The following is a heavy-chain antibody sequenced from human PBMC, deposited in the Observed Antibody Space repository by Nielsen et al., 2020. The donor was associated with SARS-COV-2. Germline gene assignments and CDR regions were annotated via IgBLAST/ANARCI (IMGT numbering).Heavy chain of an antibody. D-gene: IGHD1-1*01. CDR1: GFTFSSYA. CDR2: IYSGGSST. V-gene: IGHV3-23*03. CDR3: AKDGSSWNPDY. Sequence: GGSLRLSCAASGFTFSSYAMSWVRQAPGKGLEWVSVIYSGGSSTYYADSVKGRFTISRDNSKTTLYLQMNSLRAEDTAVYYCAKDGSSWNPDYWGQGTLVTVSS. J-gene: IGHJ4*02.